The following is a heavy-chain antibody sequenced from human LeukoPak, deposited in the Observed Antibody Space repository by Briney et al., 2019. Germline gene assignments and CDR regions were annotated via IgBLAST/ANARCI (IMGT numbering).Heavy chain of an antibody. CDR1: GGSISSNSYY. CDR2: IYHSGST. CDR3: ASLDSYYDSSGPNDFDI. Sequence: PSETLSLTCTVSGGSISSNSYYWGWIRQPPGKGLDWIGSIYHSGSTYYNPSLKSRVTISVDTSKNQFSLKLSSVTAADTAVYYCASLDSYYDSSGPNDFDIWGQGTMVTVSS. D-gene: IGHD3-22*01. J-gene: IGHJ3*02. V-gene: IGHV4-39*07.